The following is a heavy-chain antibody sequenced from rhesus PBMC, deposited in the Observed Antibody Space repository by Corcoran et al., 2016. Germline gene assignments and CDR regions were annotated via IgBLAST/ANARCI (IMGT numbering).Heavy chain of an antibody. CDR3: ARDLGPEDNSLDV. Sequence: QVRLQESGPGLVKPSETLSLTCAVSGGSISRNYWSWIRQPPGQGLEWIGRFAGSRGSTDYNPSIKSRVTISTDTSKNQFSLKLSSVSAADTAVYYCARDLGPEDNSLDVWGRGLLVTVSS. CDR1: GGSISRNY. CDR2: FAGSRGST. J-gene: IGHJ5-2*02. D-gene: IGHD3-34*01. V-gene: IGHV4-173*01.